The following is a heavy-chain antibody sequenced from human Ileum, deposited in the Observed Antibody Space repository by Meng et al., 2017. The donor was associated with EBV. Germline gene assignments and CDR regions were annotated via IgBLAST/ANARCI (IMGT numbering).Heavy chain of an antibody. J-gene: IGHJ4*02. CDR3: ASSDYYRSDY. V-gene: IGHV4-4*02. CDR1: GGSISRSDW. D-gene: IGHD3-22*01. CDR2: TSHSGST. Sequence: QVQLQESGPGRVKPSGXLSLTCAVSGGSISRSDWWSWVRQPPGKGLEWIGETSHSGSTNYSPSLKGRVTISLDKSKNQLSLKLNSVTAADTAVYYCASSDYYRSDYWGQGTLVTVSS.